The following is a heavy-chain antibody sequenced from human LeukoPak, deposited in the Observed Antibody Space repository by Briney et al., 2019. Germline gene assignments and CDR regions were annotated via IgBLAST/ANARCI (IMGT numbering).Heavy chain of an antibody. D-gene: IGHD3-10*01. CDR3: ASQWYYYGSGSYYRPLLSYYYMDV. CDR2: IYYSGST. Sequence: SETLSLTCTVSGGSISSYYWSWIRQPPGKGLEYIGYIYYSGSTYYNPSLKSRVTISVDTSKNQFSLKLSSVTAADTAVYYCASQWYYYGSGSYYRPLLSYYYMDVWGKGTTVTISS. J-gene: IGHJ6*03. CDR1: GGSISSYY. V-gene: IGHV4-59*04.